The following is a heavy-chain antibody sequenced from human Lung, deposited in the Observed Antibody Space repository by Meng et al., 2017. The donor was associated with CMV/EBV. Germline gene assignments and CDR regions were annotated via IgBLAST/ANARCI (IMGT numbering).Heavy chain of an antibody. J-gene: IGHJ4*02. Sequence: GGSLRLXCAASGFTFNFYGMHWVRQAPGKGLEWVAFIPHDGSNKYYSESVKGRFTISRDNYENTLYLQMNSLRAEDMAVYYCAKDQRYSSGSDYWGQGTVVTVSS. CDR1: GFTFNFYG. CDR2: IPHDGSNK. D-gene: IGHD2-15*01. V-gene: IGHV3-30*02. CDR3: AKDQRYSSGSDY.